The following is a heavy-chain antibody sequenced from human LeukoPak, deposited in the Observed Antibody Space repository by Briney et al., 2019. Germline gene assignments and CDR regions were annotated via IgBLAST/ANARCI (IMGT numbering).Heavy chain of an antibody. CDR1: GFTFSSYA. J-gene: IGHJ6*02. CDR2: ISGSGGST. Sequence: PGGSLRLSCAASGFTFSSYAMSWVRQAPGKGLEWVSAISGSGGSTYYADSVKGQFTISRDNSKNTLYLQMNSLRAEDTAVYYCAKSYGDYTTGMDVWGQGTTVTVSS. CDR3: AKSYGDYTTGMDV. V-gene: IGHV3-23*01. D-gene: IGHD4-17*01.